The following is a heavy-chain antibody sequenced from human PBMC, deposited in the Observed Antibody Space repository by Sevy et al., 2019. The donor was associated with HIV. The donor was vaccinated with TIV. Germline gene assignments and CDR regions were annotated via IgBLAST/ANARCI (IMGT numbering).Heavy chain of an antibody. CDR3: AREDYGSGSYYGYYYYYMDV. J-gene: IGHJ6*03. CDR1: GFTFSDYY. CDR2: ISSSSSYT. V-gene: IGHV3-11*06. D-gene: IGHD3-10*01. Sequence: GGSLRLSCAASGFTFSDYYMSWIRQAPGKGLEWVSYISSSSSYTNCADSVKGRFTISRDNAKNSLYLQMNSLRAEDTAVYYCAREDYGSGSYYGYYYYYMDVWGKGTTVTVS.